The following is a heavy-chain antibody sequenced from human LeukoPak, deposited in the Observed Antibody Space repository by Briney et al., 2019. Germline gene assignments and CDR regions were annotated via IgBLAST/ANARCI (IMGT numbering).Heavy chain of an antibody. CDR3: AKRYSSSSWTAAFDS. V-gene: IGHV3-23*01. CDR2: ISGSGDGT. Sequence: GGSLRLSCAASGFTFSSYAMAWVRQTPGRGLEWVSGISGSGDGTYYADSVKGRLTISRDNSKNTLYLQINSLRAEDTAVYYCAKRYSSSSWTAAFDSWGQGTLVTVSS. D-gene: IGHD2-2*01. CDR1: GFTFSSYA. J-gene: IGHJ4*02.